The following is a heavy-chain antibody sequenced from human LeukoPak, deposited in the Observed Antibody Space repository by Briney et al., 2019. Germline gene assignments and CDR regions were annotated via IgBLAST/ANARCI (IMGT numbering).Heavy chain of an antibody. D-gene: IGHD1-14*01. CDR3: AKVSGGGLYYDGMDV. V-gene: IGHV3-23*01. J-gene: IGHJ6*02. CDR2: ISGSGGTT. CDR1: GFTFNNYA. Sequence: GGSLRLSCAASGFTFNNYAMNWVRQAPGKGLEWVSVISGSGGTTYYADSVKGRFTISRDSSKNTLYLQMNSLRAEGTAVYYCAKVSGGGLYYDGMDVWGQGTTVTVSS.